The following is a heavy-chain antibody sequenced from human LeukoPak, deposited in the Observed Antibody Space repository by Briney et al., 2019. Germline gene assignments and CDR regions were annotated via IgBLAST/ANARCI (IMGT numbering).Heavy chain of an antibody. J-gene: IGHJ3*02. CDR1: GYTFTGYY. CDR3: AALWFGVVHAFDI. Sequence: GASVKVSCKASGYTFTGYYMHWVRQAPGQGLEWMGWINPNSGGTNYAQKFQGRVTMTRDTSISTAYMELSSLRSEDTAVYYCAALWFGVVHAFDIWGQGTMVTVSS. D-gene: IGHD3-10*01. CDR2: INPNSGGT. V-gene: IGHV1-2*02.